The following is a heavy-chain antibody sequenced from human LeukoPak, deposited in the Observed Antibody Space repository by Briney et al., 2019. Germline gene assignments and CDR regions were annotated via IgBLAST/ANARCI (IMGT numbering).Heavy chain of an antibody. CDR1: GGSIGSSSYY. V-gene: IGHV4-39*01. Sequence: SETLSLTCTVSGGSIGSSSYYWGWIRQPPGKGLEWIGSIYYSGSTYYSPSLKRRVTISVDTSKNQSSLKLSSVTAADTAIYYCARHSSIRSPFVYWGQGTRVTVSS. D-gene: IGHD6-19*01. J-gene: IGHJ4*02. CDR3: ARHSSIRSPFVY. CDR2: IYYSGST.